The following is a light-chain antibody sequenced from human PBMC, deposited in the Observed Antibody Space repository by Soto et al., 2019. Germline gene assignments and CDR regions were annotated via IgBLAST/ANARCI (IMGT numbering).Light chain of an antibody. Sequence: DIQITRSPSSLSASVGDRVTITCRASQSISTYLNWYQQIPGKAPKLLIYAAISLQSGVPSRFSGSGSGTDFSLTISSLQPEDFATYHCQQTYSTPSTFGQGTKVDIK. CDR3: QQTYSTPST. CDR2: AAI. CDR1: QSISTY. J-gene: IGKJ2*01. V-gene: IGKV1-39*01.